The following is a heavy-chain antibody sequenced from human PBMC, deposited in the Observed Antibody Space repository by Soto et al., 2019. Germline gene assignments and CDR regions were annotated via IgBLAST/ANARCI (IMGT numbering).Heavy chain of an antibody. J-gene: IGHJ6*02. CDR3: ARDWSAGTDYYYYGMDV. Sequence: GGSLRLSCAASGFTFSSYSMNWVRQAPGKGLEWVSYISSSSSTIYYADSVKGRFTISRDNAKNSLYLQMNSLRDEDTAVYYCARDWSAGTDYYYYGMDVWGQGTTVTVSS. D-gene: IGHD6-13*01. CDR2: ISSSSSTI. V-gene: IGHV3-48*02. CDR1: GFTFSSYS.